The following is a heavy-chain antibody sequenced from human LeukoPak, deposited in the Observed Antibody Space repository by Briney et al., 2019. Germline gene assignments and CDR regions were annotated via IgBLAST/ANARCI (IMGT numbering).Heavy chain of an antibody. CDR1: GFTFSSYG. V-gene: IGHV3-30*03. J-gene: IGHJ4*02. CDR3: ARAIAAAGGLDY. CDR2: ISYDGSNK. D-gene: IGHD6-13*01. Sequence: GGSLRLSCAASGFTFSSYGMHWVRQAPGKGLEWVAVISYDGSNKYYADSVKGRFTISRDNAKNTLYLQMNSLRAEDTAVYYCARAIAAAGGLDYWGQGTLVTVSS.